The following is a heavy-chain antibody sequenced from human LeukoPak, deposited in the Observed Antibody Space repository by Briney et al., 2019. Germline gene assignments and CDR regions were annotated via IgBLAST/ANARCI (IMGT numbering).Heavy chain of an antibody. J-gene: IGHJ5*02. CDR1: GFTFSNAW. Sequence: GGSLRLSCAASGFTFSNAWMSWVRQAPGKGLEWVGFIRSKAYGGTTEYAASVKDRFIISRDDSKSIAYLQMNSLKTEDTGVYYCARPPVVVAATPWFDPWGQGTLVTVSS. D-gene: IGHD2-15*01. V-gene: IGHV3-71*01. CDR3: ARPPVVVAATPWFDP. CDR2: IRSKAYGGTT.